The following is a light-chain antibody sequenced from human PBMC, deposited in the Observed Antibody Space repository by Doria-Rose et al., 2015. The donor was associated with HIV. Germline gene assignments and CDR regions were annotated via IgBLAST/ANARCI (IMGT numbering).Light chain of an antibody. CDR3: HQYGTSWT. V-gene: IGKV3-20*01. CDR1: QSFSSTY. J-gene: IGKJ1*01. Sequence: TQSPGTLSLSPGERATLSCRASQSFSSTYLAWYQQKPGQAPSLLIYDGSTRATGIPDRCSASGSGTDFTLTINRLEPEDFALYCCHQYGTSWTFGRGTKVEI. CDR2: DGS.